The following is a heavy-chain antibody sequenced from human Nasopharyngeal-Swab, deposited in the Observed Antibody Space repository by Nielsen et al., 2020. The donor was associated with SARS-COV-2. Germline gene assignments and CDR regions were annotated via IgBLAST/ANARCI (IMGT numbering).Heavy chain of an antibody. CDR2: IYYSGST. Sequence: SKTLSLTCTVSGGSISSSSYYWGWIRQPPGKGLEWIGSIYYSGSTYYNPSLKSRVTISVDTSKNQFSLKLSSVTAADTAVYYCARHQSSSWYNWFDPWGQGTLVTVSS. CDR3: ARHQSSSWYNWFDP. CDR1: GGSISSSSYY. J-gene: IGHJ5*02. D-gene: IGHD6-13*01. V-gene: IGHV4-39*01.